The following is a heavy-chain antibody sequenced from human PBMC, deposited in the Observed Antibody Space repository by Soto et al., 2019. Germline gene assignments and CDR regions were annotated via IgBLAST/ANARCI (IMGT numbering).Heavy chain of an antibody. Sequence: EMQLLESGGGSVQPGGSLKLSSAVFGFGISEYGVTWVRQPPGKGLYWVSGFSGGRGGTFYADSVRGRFTISRDDSRNMVYLQMDSLGVEDTAVYYCVTWNGFGDSWGQGTLVTVSS. D-gene: IGHD1-1*01. CDR1: GFGISEYG. CDR3: VTWNGFGDS. J-gene: IGHJ4*02. V-gene: IGHV3-23*01. CDR2: FSGGRGGT.